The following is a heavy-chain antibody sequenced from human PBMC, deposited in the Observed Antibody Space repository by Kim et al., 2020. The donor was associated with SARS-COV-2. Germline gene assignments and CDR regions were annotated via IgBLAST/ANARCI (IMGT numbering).Heavy chain of an antibody. D-gene: IGHD3-9*01. CDR2: IYDSGST. V-gene: IGHV4-39*01. Sequence: SETLSLTCTVSGGSISSSSYYWGWNRQPTGKGLEWIGSIYDSGSTYYNPSLKSRVTISVDTSQDQFSLKLGSVTAADTAVYYCASHAKYYDSLTGYYTGGIDYWGQGTVVTVSS. CDR3: ASHAKYYDSLTGYYTGGIDY. CDR1: GGSISSSSYY. J-gene: IGHJ4*02.